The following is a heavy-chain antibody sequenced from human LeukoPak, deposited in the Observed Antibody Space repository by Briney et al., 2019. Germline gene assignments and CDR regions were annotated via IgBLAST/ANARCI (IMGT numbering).Heavy chain of an antibody. J-gene: IGHJ5*02. Sequence: SETLSLTCTVSGGSISSSSYYWGWIRQPPGKGLEWIGSIYYSGSTYYNPSLKSRVTISVDTSKNQFSLKLSSVTAADTAVYYCARDGQLNWFDPWGQGTLVTVSS. CDR3: ARDGQLNWFDP. V-gene: IGHV4-39*07. D-gene: IGHD6-13*01. CDR1: GGSISSSSYY. CDR2: IYYSGST.